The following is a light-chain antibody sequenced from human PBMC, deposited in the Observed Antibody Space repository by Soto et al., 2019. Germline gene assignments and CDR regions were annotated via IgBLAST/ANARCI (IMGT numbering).Light chain of an antibody. CDR2: KAS. V-gene: IGKV1-5*03. J-gene: IGKJ1*01. CDR3: QQYKTYWT. CDR1: QTISSW. Sequence: DIQMTQSPSTLSGSVGDRVTITFRASQTISSWLAWYQQKPGKAPKLLIYKASTLKSGVPSRFSGSGSGTEFTLTISSLQPDDFATYYCQQYKTYWTFGPGTKVDIK.